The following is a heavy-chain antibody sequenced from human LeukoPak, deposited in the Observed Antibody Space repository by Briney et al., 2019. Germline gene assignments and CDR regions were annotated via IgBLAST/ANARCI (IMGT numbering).Heavy chain of an antibody. Sequence: PSETLSLTCTVSGYSISSDYYWGWIRQPPGKGLEWIGSLYHSGSTYHNPSLKSRVTISVDTSKNQFSLKLSSVTAADTAVYYCARERWELQRGAFDIWGQGTMVTVSS. J-gene: IGHJ3*02. CDR1: GYSISSDYY. CDR3: ARERWELQRGAFDI. V-gene: IGHV4-38-2*02. CDR2: LYHSGST. D-gene: IGHD1-26*01.